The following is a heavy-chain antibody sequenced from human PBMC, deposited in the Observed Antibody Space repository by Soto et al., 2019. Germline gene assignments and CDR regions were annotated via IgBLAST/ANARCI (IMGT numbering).Heavy chain of an antibody. D-gene: IGHD3-3*01. Sequence: GGSLRLSCKGSGYSFTSYWIGWVRQMPGKGLEWMGIIYPGDSDTRYSPSFQGQVTISADKSISTAYLQWSSLKASDTAMYYCARQKFPQTRVEITIFGVEHWFDPWGQGTLVTVSS. V-gene: IGHV5-51*01. J-gene: IGHJ5*02. CDR2: IYPGDSDT. CDR1: GYSFTSYW. CDR3: ARQKFPQTRVEITIFGVEHWFDP.